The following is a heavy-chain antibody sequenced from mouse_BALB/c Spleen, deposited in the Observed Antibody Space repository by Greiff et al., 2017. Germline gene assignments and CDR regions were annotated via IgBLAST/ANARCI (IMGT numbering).Heavy chain of an antibody. Sequence: EVMLVESGGGLVKPGGSLKLSCAASGFTFSDYYMYWVRQTPEKRLEWVATISDGGSYTYYPDSVKGRFTISRDNAKNNLYLQMSSLKSEDTAMYYCARGSTTADYWGQGTTLTVSS. CDR1: GFTFSDYY. CDR3: ARGSTTADY. D-gene: IGHD1-2*01. V-gene: IGHV5-4*02. CDR2: ISDGGSYT. J-gene: IGHJ2*01.